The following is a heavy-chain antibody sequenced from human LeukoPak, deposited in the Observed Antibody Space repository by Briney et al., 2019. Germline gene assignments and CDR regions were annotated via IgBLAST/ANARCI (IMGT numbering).Heavy chain of an antibody. D-gene: IGHD5-24*01. J-gene: IGHJ4*02. CDR3: ARWLQAEYYFDY. CDR1: GASFSGYY. V-gene: IGHV4-34*01. CDR2: INHSGST. Sequence: PSETLSLTCAVYGASFSGYYWSWIRQPPGKGLEWIGEINHSGSTNYNPSLKSRVTISVDTSKNQFSLKLSSVTAADTAVYYCARWLQAEYYFDYWGQGTLVTVSS.